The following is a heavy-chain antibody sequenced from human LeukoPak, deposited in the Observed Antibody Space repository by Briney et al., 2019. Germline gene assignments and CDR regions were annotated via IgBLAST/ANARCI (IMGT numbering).Heavy chain of an antibody. Sequence: GGSLRLSCAASGFTFSSYWMSWVRQAPGKGLEWVANIKQDGSEKYYVDSVKGRFTISRDNAKNSLYLQMNSLRAEDTAVYYCANLDSSGYFDYWGQGTLVTVSS. D-gene: IGHD3-22*01. CDR2: IKQDGSEK. CDR1: GFTFSSYW. V-gene: IGHV3-7*01. J-gene: IGHJ4*02. CDR3: ANLDSSGYFDY.